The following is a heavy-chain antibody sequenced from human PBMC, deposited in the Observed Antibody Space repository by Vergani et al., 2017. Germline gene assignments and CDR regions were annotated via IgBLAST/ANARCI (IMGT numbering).Heavy chain of an antibody. J-gene: IGHJ5*02. CDR3: AREGSRDYDFWSGYLRGNWFDP. CDR1: GFTFSSYS. D-gene: IGHD3-3*01. CDR2: ISSSSSTI. V-gene: IGHV3-48*01. Sequence: EVQLVESGGGLVQPGGSLRLSCAASGFTFSSYSMNWVRQAPGKGLEWVSYISSSSSTIYYADSVKGRFTISRENAKNSLYLQMNSLRAEDTAVYYCAREGSRDYDFWSGYLRGNWFDPWGQGTLVTVSS.